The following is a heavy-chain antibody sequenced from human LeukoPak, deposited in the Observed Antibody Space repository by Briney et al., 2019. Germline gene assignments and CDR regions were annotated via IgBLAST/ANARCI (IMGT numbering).Heavy chain of an antibody. CDR3: ARAYYDSSGYYSFDY. CDR2: INAGNGNT. J-gene: IGHJ4*02. CDR1: GYTFTTYA. V-gene: IGHV1-3*01. Sequence: ASVKVSCKASGYTFTTYAMHWVRQAPGQRLEWMGWINAGNGNTKYSQKFQGRVTITRDTSASTAYMELSSLRSEDMAVYYCARAYYDSSGYYSFDYWGQGTLVTVSS. D-gene: IGHD3-22*01.